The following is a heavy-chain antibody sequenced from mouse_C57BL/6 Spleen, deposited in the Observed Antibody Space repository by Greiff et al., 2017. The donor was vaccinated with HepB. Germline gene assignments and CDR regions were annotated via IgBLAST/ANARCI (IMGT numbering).Heavy chain of an antibody. CDR3: ARGSYGNAFDY. D-gene: IGHD2-1*01. CDR2: IYPGSGNT. V-gene: IGHV1-76*01. CDR1: GYTFTDYY. J-gene: IGHJ2*01. Sequence: VMLVESGAELVRPGASVKLSCKASGYTFTDYYINWVKQRPGQGLEWIARIYPGSGNTYYNEKFKGKATLTAEKSSSTAYMQLSSLTSEDSAVYFCARGSYGNAFDYWGQGTTLTVSS.